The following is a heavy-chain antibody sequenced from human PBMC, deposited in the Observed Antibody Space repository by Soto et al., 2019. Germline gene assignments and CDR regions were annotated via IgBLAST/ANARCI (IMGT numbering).Heavy chain of an antibody. CDR1: GGSFSGYY. V-gene: IGHV4-59*08. CDR2: IYYNGST. CDR3: ARATKVGTVVPAYYFDY. D-gene: IGHD2-21*01. J-gene: IGHJ4*02. Sequence: SETLSLTCAVYGGSFSGYYWTWIRQPPGKGLEWTGFIYYNGSTNYNPSLKSRVTISVDTSKNQFSLKLSSLTAADTAVYYCARATKVGTVVPAYYFDYWGPGTLVTVSS.